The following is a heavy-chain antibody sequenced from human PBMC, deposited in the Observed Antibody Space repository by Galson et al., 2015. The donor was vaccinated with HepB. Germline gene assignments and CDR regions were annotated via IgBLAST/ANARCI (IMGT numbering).Heavy chain of an antibody. CDR2: ISDDGTNK. CDR1: GFTFSSFA. CDR3: AKPQEWLSYYGMDV. V-gene: IGHV3-30*18. J-gene: IGHJ6*02. Sequence: SLRLSCAVSGFTFSSFAMHWVRQAPGKGLEWVALISDDGTNKYYADSVKGRVTISRDNYKNTLHLQMNSLRAEDTAVYYCAKPQEWLSYYGMDVWGQGTTVTVSS. D-gene: IGHD3-3*01.